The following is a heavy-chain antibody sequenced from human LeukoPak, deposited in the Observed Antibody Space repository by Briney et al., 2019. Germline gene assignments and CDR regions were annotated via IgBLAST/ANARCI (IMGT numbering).Heavy chain of an antibody. CDR3: ARSIVGAATFDY. V-gene: IGHV4-39*01. D-gene: IGHD1-26*01. J-gene: IGHJ4*02. CDR2: IYYSGST. CDR1: GGSISSGSYF. Sequence: SETQSLTCTVSGGSISSGSYFWGWIRQPPGKGLEWIGTIYYSGSTYYNPSLKSRVTISVDTSKNQFSLKLSSVTAADTAVYYCARSIVGAATFDYWGQGTLVTVSS.